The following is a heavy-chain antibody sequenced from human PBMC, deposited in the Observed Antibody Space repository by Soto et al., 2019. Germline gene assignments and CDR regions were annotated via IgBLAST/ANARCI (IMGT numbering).Heavy chain of an antibody. J-gene: IGHJ4*02. D-gene: IGHD6-19*01. CDR1: GFTFSTFA. Sequence: QVQLVESGGAGFQPGRSLRLSCEASGFTFSTFAMHGVPQAPGKGLEWVEVISYDGINKYYADSVKGRFTISGDNSKNTLYLQMNSLRAEDTAVYYCAKLAGAGSVDYWGQGTLVTVSS. CDR2: ISYDGINK. V-gene: IGHV3-30*18. CDR3: AKLAGAGSVDY.